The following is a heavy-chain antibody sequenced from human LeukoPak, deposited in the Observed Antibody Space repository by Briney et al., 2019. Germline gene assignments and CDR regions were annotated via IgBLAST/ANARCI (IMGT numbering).Heavy chain of an antibody. D-gene: IGHD6-13*01. Sequence: SVKVSCKASGGTFSSYDISWVRQAPGQGIEWMGGIIPIFGTANYAQKFQGRVTIIADESTSTAYMELSSLRSEDTAVFYCARAPSKSLAAAGLYYFDYWGQGTLVTVSS. V-gene: IGHV1-69*13. J-gene: IGHJ4*02. CDR1: GGTFSSYD. CDR2: IIPIFGTA. CDR3: ARAPSKSLAAAGLYYFDY.